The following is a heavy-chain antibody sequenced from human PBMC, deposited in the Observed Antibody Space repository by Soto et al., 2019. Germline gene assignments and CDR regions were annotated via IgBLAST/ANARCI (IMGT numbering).Heavy chain of an antibody. CDR2: LYSGGTT. CDR3: AREYLQKWNAFDI. J-gene: IGHJ3*02. V-gene: IGHV3-66*01. D-gene: IGHD4-4*01. CDR1: GFTVSSEY. Sequence: EVQLVESGGDLVQPGGSLRLSCSASGFTVSSEYMNWVRQAPGRGLEWVSVLYSGGTTYYADSLKGRFTISRDDSKNMLYLQMNGLRAEDTAVYYCAREYLQKWNAFDIWGQGTMVTVSS.